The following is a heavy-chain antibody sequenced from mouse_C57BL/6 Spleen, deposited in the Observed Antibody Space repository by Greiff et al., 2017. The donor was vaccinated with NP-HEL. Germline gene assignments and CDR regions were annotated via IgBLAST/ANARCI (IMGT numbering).Heavy chain of an antibody. Sequence: VQLQQPGTELVKPGASVKLSCKASGYTFTSYWMHWVKQRPGQGLEWIGNINPSNGGTNYNEKFKSKATLTVDKSSSTAYMQLSSLTSEDSAVYYCARATVVATGTFDYWGQGTTLTVSS. J-gene: IGHJ2*01. D-gene: IGHD1-1*01. CDR2: INPSNGGT. CDR3: ARATVVATGTFDY. V-gene: IGHV1-53*01. CDR1: GYTFTSYW.